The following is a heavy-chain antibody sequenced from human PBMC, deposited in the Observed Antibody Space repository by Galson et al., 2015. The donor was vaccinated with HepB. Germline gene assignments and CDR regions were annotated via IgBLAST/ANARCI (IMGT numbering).Heavy chain of an antibody. V-gene: IGHV5-51*01. CDR3: AQYWRYGDYRGGD. CDR2: INPGDSDI. J-gene: IGHJ4*02. CDR1: GYSFTSYW. D-gene: IGHD4-11*01. Sequence: QSGAEVKKPGESLRTSCKGSGYSFTSYWISWVRQMPGKGLEWMGIINPGDSDIRYSPSFKGQVTITVDKSMITAYLHRNSLKASDTAMYYCAQYWRYGDYRGGDWGSGTPVAVAS.